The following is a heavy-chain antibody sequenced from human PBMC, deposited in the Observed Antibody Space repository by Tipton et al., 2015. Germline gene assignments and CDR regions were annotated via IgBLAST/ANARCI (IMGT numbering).Heavy chain of an antibody. J-gene: IGHJ5*02. CDR3: ARMVSVFGVVDNWFDP. Sequence: TLSLTCTVSGGSIKTGDDYWSWIRQHPGKGLEWIGRIYESGITDYTPSLKSRVSISVDTSKNQFSLKLSSVTAADTAVYYCARMVSVFGVVDNWFDPWGQGILVTVSS. V-gene: IGHV4-31*03. D-gene: IGHD3-3*01. CDR2: IYESGIT. CDR1: GGSIKTGDDY.